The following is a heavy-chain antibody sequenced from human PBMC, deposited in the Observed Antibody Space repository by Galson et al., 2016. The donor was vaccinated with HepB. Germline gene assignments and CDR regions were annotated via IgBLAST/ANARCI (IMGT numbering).Heavy chain of an antibody. CDR2: PDGSGTWQ. CDR3: ARGQGGFEGFVH. V-gene: IGHV3-21*01. Sequence: SLRLSCAGSGFRFSDYRMNWFRRAPGKGLEWISSPDGSGTWQHASESLKGRFTISSDNGENTLFLQMNSLTPQDTAVYYCARGQGGFEGFVHWGQGTLVTVS. CDR1: GFRFSDYR. D-gene: IGHD3-10*01. J-gene: IGHJ5*02.